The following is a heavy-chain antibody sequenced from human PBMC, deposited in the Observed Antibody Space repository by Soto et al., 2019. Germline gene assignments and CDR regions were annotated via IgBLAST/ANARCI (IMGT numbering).Heavy chain of an antibody. CDR3: ARVVSSWYTSSRRNWFDP. V-gene: IGHV4-59*01. Sequence: SETLSLTCTVSGGFIWGWIRQSPDKGLEWIGYIYNSGRYNYNPSLESRLTISIDTSKNQFSLKLSSVTAADTAVYYCARVVSSWYTSSRRNWFDPWGQGTLVTVSS. CDR2: IYNSGRY. J-gene: IGHJ5*02. D-gene: IGHD6-13*01. CDR1: GGFI.